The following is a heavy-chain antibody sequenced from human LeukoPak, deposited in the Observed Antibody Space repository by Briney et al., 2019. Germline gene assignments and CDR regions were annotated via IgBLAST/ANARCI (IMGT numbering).Heavy chain of an antibody. V-gene: IGHV3-53*01. J-gene: IGHJ5*02. CDR2: IYSGGST. CDR3: ARDQYYYGSGSYPFDT. Sequence: GGSLRLSCAASGFTVSSNYMSWVRQAPGKGLEWVSVIYSGGSTYYADSVKGRFTISRDNSKNTLYLQMNSLRAEDTAVYYCARDQYYYGSGSYPFDTWGQGTLVTVSS. CDR1: GFTVSSNY. D-gene: IGHD3-10*01.